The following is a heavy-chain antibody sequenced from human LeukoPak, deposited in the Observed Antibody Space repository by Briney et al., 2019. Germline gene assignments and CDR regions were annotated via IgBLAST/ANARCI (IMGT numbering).Heavy chain of an antibody. D-gene: IGHD6-19*01. CDR3: TGLAVGY. V-gene: IGHV3-73*01. CDR1: GFSFSDYV. J-gene: IGHJ4*02. Sequence: GGSLRLSCAASGFSFSDYVIHWVRQASGKGLEWVGHIRSKSNSYATAYAAWLKGRFTISRDDSKNTAFLQMSSLKTEDTAVYWCTGLAVGYWGQGTLVTVSS. CDR2: IRSKSNSYAT.